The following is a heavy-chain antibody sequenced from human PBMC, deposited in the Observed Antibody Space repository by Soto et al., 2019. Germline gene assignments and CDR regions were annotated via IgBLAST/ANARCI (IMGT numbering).Heavy chain of an antibody. CDR1: NGSIISSNYY. D-gene: IGHD2-8*02. CDR3: ARHRSVRILGHTEHFDI. V-gene: IGHV4-39*01. Sequence: PSDNLCLTCTVSNGSIISSNYYWGWIRQSPGKGLEWIGSIYYSGSTYQNLSLKSRVTLFVATSKNQFSLKVSSVTAADTAVYYCARHRSVRILGHTEHFDIWGQGMMGTVS. J-gene: IGHJ4*02. CDR2: IYYSGST.